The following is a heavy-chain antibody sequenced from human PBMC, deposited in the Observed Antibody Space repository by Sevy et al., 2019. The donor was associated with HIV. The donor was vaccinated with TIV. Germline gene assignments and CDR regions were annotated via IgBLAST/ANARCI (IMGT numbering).Heavy chain of an antibody. CDR1: GFTFDDYT. D-gene: IGHD7-27*01. J-gene: IGHJ4*02. CDR2: ISWDGRGT. V-gene: IGHV3-43*01. CDR3: ARDSVDCRALNGEGFD. Sequence: GGSLRLSCAASGFTFDDYTMHWVRQAPGKGLEWVSLISWDGRGTFYADSVRGRFTISRDNGKNSLFLQMNSLRTEDTALYYCARDSVDCRALNGEGFDWGQGTQVTVSS.